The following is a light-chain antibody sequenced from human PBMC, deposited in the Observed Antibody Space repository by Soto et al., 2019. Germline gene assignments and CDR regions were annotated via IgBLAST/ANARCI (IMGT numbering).Light chain of an antibody. CDR3: QQSYSNPRT. Sequence: DIQMTQSPSSLSASVGDRITITCRASQSISSYLNWYQHKPGKAPNLLIYAATTLQSGVPSRFSGSGSGTDFTLTISSLQPEEFATYYCQQSYSNPRTCGQGTMVDIK. J-gene: IGKJ1*01. V-gene: IGKV1-39*01. CDR2: AAT. CDR1: QSISSY.